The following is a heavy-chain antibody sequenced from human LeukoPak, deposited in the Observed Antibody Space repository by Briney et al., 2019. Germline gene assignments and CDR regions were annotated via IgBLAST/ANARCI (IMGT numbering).Heavy chain of an antibody. CDR2: ISGSGGST. CDR3: AKGLRSFPVSGPLM. J-gene: IGHJ4*02. CDR1: GFTFSSYA. V-gene: IGHV3-23*01. D-gene: IGHD2-15*01. Sequence: PGGSLRLSCAASGFTFSSYAMSWVRQPPGKGLEGVSAISGSGGSTYYADSVKGRFTISRDNSKNTLYLQMNSLRAEDTAVYYCAKGLRSFPVSGPLMWGQGPLDTVPS.